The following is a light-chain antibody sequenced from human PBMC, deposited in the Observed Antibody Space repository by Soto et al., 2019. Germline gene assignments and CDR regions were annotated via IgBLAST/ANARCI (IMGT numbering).Light chain of an antibody. CDR2: DVS. J-gene: IGLJ1*01. CDR1: SSDVGGYKY. CDR3: SSYTSSSTV. Sequence: QSALTQPASVSGSPGQSITISCTGTSSDVGGYKYDSWYQQHPGKAPKLMIYDVSNRPSGVSNRFSGSKSGNTASLTISGLQAEDEADYYCSSYTSSSTVFGTGTKLTVL. V-gene: IGLV2-14*01.